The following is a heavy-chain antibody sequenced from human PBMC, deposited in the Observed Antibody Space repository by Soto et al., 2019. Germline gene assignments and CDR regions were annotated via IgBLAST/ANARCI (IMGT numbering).Heavy chain of an antibody. J-gene: IGHJ6*02. Sequence: SLRLSCAACGFTFSSYAMHWVRQAPGKGLEWVAVISYDGSNKYYADSVKGRFTISRDNSKNTLYLQMNSLRAEDTAVYYCARDPGELHYYGMDVWGQGTTVTVSS. D-gene: IGHD1-26*01. V-gene: IGHV3-30-3*01. CDR2: ISYDGSNK. CDR3: ARDPGELHYYGMDV. CDR1: GFTFSSYA.